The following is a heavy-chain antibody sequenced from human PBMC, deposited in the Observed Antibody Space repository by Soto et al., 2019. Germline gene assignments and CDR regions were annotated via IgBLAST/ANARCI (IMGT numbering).Heavy chain of an antibody. Sequence: QVQLVQSGAEVKKPGASVKISCKASGYTFSSHYMYWVRQAPGQGLEWMGIINPRGGSTNNAQKFQGRVSVTRDTSTSTVYMELSSVRSEDTAVYYCAREPDVCSSTNCPFDYWGKGTLVTVSS. CDR3: AREPDVCSSTNCPFDY. CDR2: INPRGGST. D-gene: IGHD2-2*01. J-gene: IGHJ4*02. V-gene: IGHV1-46*01. CDR1: GYTFSSHY.